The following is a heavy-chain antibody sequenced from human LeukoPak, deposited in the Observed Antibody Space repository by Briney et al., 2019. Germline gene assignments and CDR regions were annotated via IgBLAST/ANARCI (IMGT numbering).Heavy chain of an antibody. Sequence: GGSLRLPCAASGFTFSNAWMSWVRQAPGKGLEGVGRIKSKTDGGTTDYAAPVKGRFTISRDDSKNTLYLQMNSLKTEDTAVYYCTTDETLSCGGDWPCAFDIWGQGTMVTVSS. D-gene: IGHD2-21*01. CDR2: IKSKTDGGTT. J-gene: IGHJ3*02. CDR1: GFTFSNAW. V-gene: IGHV3-15*01. CDR3: TTDETLSCGGDWPCAFDI.